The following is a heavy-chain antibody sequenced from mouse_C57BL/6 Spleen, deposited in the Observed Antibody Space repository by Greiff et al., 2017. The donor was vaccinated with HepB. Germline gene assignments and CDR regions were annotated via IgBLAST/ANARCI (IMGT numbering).Heavy chain of an antibody. V-gene: IGHV10-1*01. J-gene: IGHJ4*01. Sequence: EVKLQESGGGLVQPKGSLKLSCAASGFSFNTYAMNWVRQAPGKGLEWVARIRSKSNNYATYYADSVKDRFTISRDDSESMLYLQMNNLKTEDTAMYYCVGDYYAMDDWGQGTSVTVSS. D-gene: IGHD3-3*01. CDR3: VGDYYAMDD. CDR2: IRSKSNNYAT. CDR1: GFSFNTYA.